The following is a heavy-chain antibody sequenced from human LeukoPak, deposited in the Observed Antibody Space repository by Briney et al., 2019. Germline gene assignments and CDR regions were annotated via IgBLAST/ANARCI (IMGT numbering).Heavy chain of an antibody. V-gene: IGHV4-39*02. CDR3: ARDLTTMIVVAAAEGGMDV. CDR2: IYYSGGT. D-gene: IGHD3-22*01. Sequence: SETLSLTCTVSGGSISSSSYYWGWIRQPPGKGLEWIGSIYYSGGTYYNPSLKSRVTISVDTSKNQFSLKLSSVTAADTAVYYCARDLTTMIVVAAAEGGMDVWGQGTTVTVSS. CDR1: GGSISSSSYY. J-gene: IGHJ6*02.